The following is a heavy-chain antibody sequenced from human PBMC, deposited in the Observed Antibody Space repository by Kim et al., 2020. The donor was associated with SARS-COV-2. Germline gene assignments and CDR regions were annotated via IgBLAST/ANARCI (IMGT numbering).Heavy chain of an antibody. CDR3: ARAGYDYVWGCYRDDYY. CDR2: IISSSSDT. CDR1: VFTFSDYY. J-gene: IGHJ6*01. V-gene: IGHV3-11*05. Sequence: GGSLRLSCAASVFTFSDYYMSWIRQAPGKGLEWVSYIISSSSDTNYADSVKGRFTLSRDNAKNSLYPQMNSLRAEDTDVYYCARAGYDYVWGCYRDDYY. D-gene: IGHD3-16*02.